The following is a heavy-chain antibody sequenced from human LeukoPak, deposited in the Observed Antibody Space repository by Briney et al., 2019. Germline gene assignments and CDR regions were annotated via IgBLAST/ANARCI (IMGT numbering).Heavy chain of an antibody. J-gene: IGHJ4*02. V-gene: IGHV3-21*01. Sequence: GGSMRLTCAASGFTISRYSMNWVRQAPGKGLEWVSSISSSSSYIYYGDSVKGRFTISRDNAKNSLYLQINSLRAEDTAVYYCARGGNLYCSATSCYDFDYWGQGTLVTVSS. CDR1: GFTISRYS. CDR2: ISSSSSYI. D-gene: IGHD2-2*01. CDR3: ARGGNLYCSATSCYDFDY.